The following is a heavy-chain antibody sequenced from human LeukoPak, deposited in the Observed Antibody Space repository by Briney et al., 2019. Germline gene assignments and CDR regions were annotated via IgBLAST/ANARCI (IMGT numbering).Heavy chain of an antibody. Sequence: SETLSLTCTVSGSSISNYYWSWIRQPPGKELEWIGSIYYSGSTYYNPSLKSRVTISVDTSKNQFSLKLSSVTAADTAVYYCASYSSSWYGANDYWGQGTLVTVSS. CDR1: GSSISNYY. J-gene: IGHJ4*02. V-gene: IGHV4-59*12. CDR2: IYYSGST. CDR3: ASYSSSWYGANDY. D-gene: IGHD6-13*01.